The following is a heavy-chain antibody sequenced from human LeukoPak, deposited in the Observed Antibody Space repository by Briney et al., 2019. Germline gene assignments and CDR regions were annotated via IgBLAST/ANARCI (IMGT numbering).Heavy chain of an antibody. CDR3: ARDYRAATGYSSGWYPYYFDY. CDR2: ISYDGSNK. Sequence: GGSLRLSCAASGFTFSSYAMYWVRQAPGKGLEWVAVISYDGSNKYYADSVKGRFTISRDNSKNTLYLQMNSLRAEDTAVYYCARDYRAATGYSSGWYPYYFDYWGQGTLVTVSS. CDR1: GFTFSSYA. V-gene: IGHV3-30*04. J-gene: IGHJ4*02. D-gene: IGHD6-19*01.